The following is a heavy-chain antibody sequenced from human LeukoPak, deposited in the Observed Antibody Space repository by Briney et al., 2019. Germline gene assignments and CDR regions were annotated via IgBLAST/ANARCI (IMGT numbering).Heavy chain of an antibody. Sequence: PSGTLSLTCAVSGYSISSGYYWGWIRQPPGKGLEWIGSIYHSGSTYYNPSLKSRVTISVDTSKNQFSLKLSSVTAADTAVYYCASSSSIAAAGARDYWGQGTLVTVSS. D-gene: IGHD6-13*01. J-gene: IGHJ4*02. CDR1: GYSISSGYY. CDR2: IYHSGST. V-gene: IGHV4-38-2*01. CDR3: ASSSSIAAAGARDY.